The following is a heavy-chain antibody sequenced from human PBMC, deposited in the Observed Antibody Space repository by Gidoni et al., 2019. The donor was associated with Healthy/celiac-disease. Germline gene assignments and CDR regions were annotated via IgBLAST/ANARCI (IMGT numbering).Heavy chain of an antibody. V-gene: IGHV1-18*01. D-gene: IGHD2-2*01. CDR1: GYTFTSYG. CDR2: ISAYNGNT. CDR3: ARDGDIVVVPAARRGGSFDP. Sequence: QVQLVQSGAEVKKPGASVKVSCKASGYTFTSYGISGVRQAPGQGLEWMGWISAYNGNTNYAQKLQGRVTMTTDTSTSTAYMELRSLRSDDTAVYYCARDGDIVVVPAARRGGSFDPWGQGTLVTVSS. J-gene: IGHJ5*02.